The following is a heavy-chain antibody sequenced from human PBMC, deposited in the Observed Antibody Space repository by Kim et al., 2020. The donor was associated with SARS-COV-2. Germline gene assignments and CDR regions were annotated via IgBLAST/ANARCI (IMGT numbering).Heavy chain of an antibody. Sequence: SETLSLTCTVSGGSISSYYWSWIRQPPGKGLEWIGYIYYSGSTNYNPSLKSRVTISVDTSKNQFSLKLSSVTAADTAVYYCARDTEFGHDAFDIWGQGTVGTVSS. CDR2: IYYSGST. CDR1: GGSISSYY. D-gene: IGHD3-3*01. V-gene: IGHV4-59*13. J-gene: IGHJ3*02. CDR3: ARDTEFGHDAFDI.